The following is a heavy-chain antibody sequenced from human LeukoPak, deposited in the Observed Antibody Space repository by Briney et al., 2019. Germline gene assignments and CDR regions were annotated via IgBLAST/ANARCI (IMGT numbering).Heavy chain of an antibody. V-gene: IGHV3-21*01. D-gene: IGHD3-22*01. CDR1: GFTFSSYS. CDR2: ISSSSSDI. J-gene: IGHJ3*02. CDR3: AREVYYYDSGGAFDI. Sequence: VGSLPVSRAASGFTFSSYSMNWVRQAPGKGLEWVSSISSSSSDIYYADSVKDRFTISRDNAKNSLYLQMNSLRAEDTAVYYCAREVYYYDSGGAFDIWGEGPVDPVSS.